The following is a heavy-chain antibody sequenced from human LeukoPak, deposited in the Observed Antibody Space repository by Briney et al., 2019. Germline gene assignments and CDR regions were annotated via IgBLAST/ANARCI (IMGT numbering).Heavy chain of an antibody. CDR3: ASPAAGIPRYFDY. Sequence: GESLKISYKGSGYRFTSYWIGWVRRMPGKGLEWMGIIYPGDSDTRYSPSFQGQVTISADKSISTAYLQWSSLKASDTAMYYCASPAAGIPRYFDYWGQGTLVTVSS. D-gene: IGHD6-13*01. CDR2: IYPGDSDT. V-gene: IGHV5-51*01. J-gene: IGHJ4*02. CDR1: GYRFTSYW.